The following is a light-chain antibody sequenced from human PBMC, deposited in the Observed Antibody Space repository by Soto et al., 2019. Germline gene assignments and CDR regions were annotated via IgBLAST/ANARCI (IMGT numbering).Light chain of an antibody. J-gene: IGLJ1*01. CDR1: SSNIGTYR. CDR3: AAWDDSLNGCV. V-gene: IGLV1-44*01. Sequence: QSVLTQPPSASGTPGRRVTISCSGSSSNIGTYRVSWYQHFPGTAPRLLIYSDNQRPSGVPDRFSASKSGASASLAISGLQSEDEAYFYCAAWDDSLNGCVFGTGTKLTVL. CDR2: SDN.